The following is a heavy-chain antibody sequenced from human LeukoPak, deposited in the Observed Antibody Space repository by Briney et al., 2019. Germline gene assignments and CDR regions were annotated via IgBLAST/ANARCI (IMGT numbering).Heavy chain of an antibody. Sequence: GGSLRLSCAACGFIFDDHGRHWVRQAPGKGLEWVSGISWSSGIIGYADSVKGRFTISRDNAKNSLYLQMESLRAEDTAVYYCAKDTGSPADAITMEDNAFVTWGQRTMVTVSS. CDR2: ISWSSGII. CDR1: GFIFDDHG. D-gene: IGHD3-3*01. CDR3: AKDTGSPADAITMEDNAFVT. V-gene: IGHV3-9*01. J-gene: IGHJ3*02.